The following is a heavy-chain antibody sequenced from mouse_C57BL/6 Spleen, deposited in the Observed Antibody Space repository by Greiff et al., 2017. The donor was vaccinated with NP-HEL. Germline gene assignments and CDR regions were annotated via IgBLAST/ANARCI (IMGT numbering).Heavy chain of an antibody. CDR3: AREGYPYAMDY. Sequence: LQESGAELVRPGTSVKVSCKASGYAFTNYLIEWVKQRPGQGLEWIGVINPGSGGTNYNEKFKGKATLTADKSSSTAYMQLSSLTSEDSAVYFCAREGYPYAMDYWGQGTSVTVSS. J-gene: IGHJ4*01. CDR1: GYAFTNYL. CDR2: INPGSGGT. V-gene: IGHV1-54*01.